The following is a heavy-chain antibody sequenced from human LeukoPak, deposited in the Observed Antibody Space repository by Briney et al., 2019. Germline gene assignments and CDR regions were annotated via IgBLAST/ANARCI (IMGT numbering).Heavy chain of an antibody. V-gene: IGHV4-38-2*02. J-gene: IGHJ4*02. CDR1: GGSISSGYY. D-gene: IGHD6-19*01. CDR2: IYHSGST. Sequence: PSETLSLTCTVSGGSISSGYYWGWIRQPPGKGLEWIGSIYHSGSTYYNPSLKSRVTISVDTSKNQFSLKLSSVTAADTAVYYCASSGWYLSSFNWGQGTLVTVSS. CDR3: ASSGWYLSSFN.